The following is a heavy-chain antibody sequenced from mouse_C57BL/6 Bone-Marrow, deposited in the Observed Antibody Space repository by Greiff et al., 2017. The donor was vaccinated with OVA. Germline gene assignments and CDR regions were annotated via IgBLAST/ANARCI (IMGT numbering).Heavy chain of an antibody. V-gene: IGHV1-62-2*01. CDR2: FYPGSGSI. Sequence: VQRVESGAELVKPGASVKLSCKASGYTFTEYTIHWVKQRSGQGLEWIGWFYPGSGSIKYNEKFKDKATLTADKSSSTVYMELSRLTSEDSAVYFCARHENYSNWFAYWGQGTLVTVSA. J-gene: IGHJ3*01. CDR3: ARHENYSNWFAY. D-gene: IGHD2-5*01. CDR1: GYTFTEYT.